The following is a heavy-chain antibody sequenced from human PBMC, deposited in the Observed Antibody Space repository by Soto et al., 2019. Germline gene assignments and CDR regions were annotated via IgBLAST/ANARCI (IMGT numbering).Heavy chain of an antibody. D-gene: IGHD2-8*02. CDR3: XXDKITGLFDY. J-gene: IGHJ4*02. CDR1: GGSFSGYY. CDR2: INHSGST. V-gene: IGHV4-34*01. Sequence: QVQLQQWGAGLLKPSETLSLTCAVYGGSFSGYYWTWIRQPPGTGLEWIGEINHSGSTNYNPSLKSRVTISVDTSKNQFSLKLTXXXXXXXXXXXXXXDKITGLFDYWGQGTLVIVXS.